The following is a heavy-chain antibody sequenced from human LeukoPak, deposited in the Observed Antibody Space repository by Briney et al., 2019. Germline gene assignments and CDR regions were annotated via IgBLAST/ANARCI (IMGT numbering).Heavy chain of an antibody. J-gene: IGHJ4*02. CDR1: GFTFSSYS. CDR2: ISSSSSYI. D-gene: IGHD3-22*01. Sequence: GGSLRLSCAASGFTFSSYSMNWVRQAPGKGLEWVSSISSSSSYIYYADSVKGRFTISRDNAKNSLYLQMNSLRAEDTAVYYCARGESSGYYPYYFDYWGQGTLVTVSS. V-gene: IGHV3-21*01. CDR3: ARGESSGYYPYYFDY.